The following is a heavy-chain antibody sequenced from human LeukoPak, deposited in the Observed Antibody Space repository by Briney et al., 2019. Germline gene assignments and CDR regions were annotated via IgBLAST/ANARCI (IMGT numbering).Heavy chain of an antibody. CDR2: MNPNNGDT. Sequence: GASVKVSCKASGYTFTSYDINWVRQATGQGLEWMGWMNPNNGDTGYARKLQGRVTLTSDTSISTAYMELSSLRSEDTAVYYCARVVVTIFGVVRGWFDPWGQGTLVTVSS. J-gene: IGHJ5*02. V-gene: IGHV1-8*01. D-gene: IGHD3-3*01. CDR3: ARVVVTIFGVVRGWFDP. CDR1: GYTFTSYD.